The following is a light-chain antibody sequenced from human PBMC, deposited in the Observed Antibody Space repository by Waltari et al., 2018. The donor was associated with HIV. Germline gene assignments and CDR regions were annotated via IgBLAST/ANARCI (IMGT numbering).Light chain of an antibody. Sequence: SALTHYPAVSVSLGQTDSITCQGDSRRTCYASWYLQKPGQAPGLFISPIHNRPSGIPDRFSGSSSGNTASLTITGAQAEDEGDYYCNSRDSAGNHVVFGGGTKLTVL. CDR2: PIH. V-gene: IGLV3-19*01. J-gene: IGLJ3*02. CDR1: SRRTCY. CDR3: NSRDSAGNHVV.